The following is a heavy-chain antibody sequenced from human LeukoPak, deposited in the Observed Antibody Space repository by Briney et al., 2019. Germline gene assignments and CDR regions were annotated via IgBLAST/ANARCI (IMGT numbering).Heavy chain of an antibody. Sequence: ASETLSLTCTVSGGSISSGDYYWSWIRQHPGKGLEWIGYIYYSGSTYYNPSLKSRVTISVDTSKNQFPLKLSSVTAADTAVYYCAREGGVREARLENWGQGTLVTVSS. CDR3: AREGGVREARLEN. CDR2: IYYSGST. CDR1: GGSISSGDYY. D-gene: IGHD3-16*01. V-gene: IGHV4-31*03. J-gene: IGHJ4*02.